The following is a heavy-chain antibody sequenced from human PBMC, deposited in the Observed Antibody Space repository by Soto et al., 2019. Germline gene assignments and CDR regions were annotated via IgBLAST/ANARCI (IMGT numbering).Heavy chain of an antibody. J-gene: IGHJ5*02. CDR2: ISSSASHI. D-gene: IGHD2-15*01. CDR3: ARGYTGYCSGGTCYWFDP. Sequence: EVQLVESGGGLVKPGGSLRLSCAASGFSFSSYSMNWVRQAPGKGLEWVSSISSSASHINYADSVKGRFTISRDNAKKSLDLQMNSLRAEDTAVYYCARGYTGYCSGGTCYWFDPWGKGTLGTGSA. CDR1: GFSFSSYS. V-gene: IGHV3-21*01.